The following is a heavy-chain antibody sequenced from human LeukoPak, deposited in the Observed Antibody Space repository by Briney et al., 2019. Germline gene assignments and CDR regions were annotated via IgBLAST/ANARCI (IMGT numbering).Heavy chain of an antibody. CDR2: IIPIFGTA. Sequence: GSSVKVSCKASGGTFSSYAISWVRQAPGQGLEWMGGIIPIFGTANYAQKFQGRVTITADESTSTAYMELSSPRSEDTAVYYCARGGIFGVVIPLDIWGQGTMVTVSS. D-gene: IGHD3-3*01. CDR1: GGTFSSYA. J-gene: IGHJ3*02. V-gene: IGHV1-69*01. CDR3: ARGGIFGVVIPLDI.